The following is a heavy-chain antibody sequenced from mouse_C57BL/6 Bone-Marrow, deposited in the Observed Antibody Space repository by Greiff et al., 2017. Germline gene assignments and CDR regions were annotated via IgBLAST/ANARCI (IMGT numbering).Heavy chain of an antibody. CDR3: TRVYYDNSCVY. CDR2: INPGSGGT. CDR1: GYAFTNYL. J-gene: IGHJ2*01. Sequence: QVQLQQSGAELVRPGTSVKVSCKASGYAFTNYLIEWVKQRPGQGLEWIGVINPGSGGTNYNEKFKGKATLTADKSSSTAYMQLSSLTSEDSAVYFCTRVYYDNSCVYWGRDTTLTVSS. D-gene: IGHD1-1*01. V-gene: IGHV1-54*01.